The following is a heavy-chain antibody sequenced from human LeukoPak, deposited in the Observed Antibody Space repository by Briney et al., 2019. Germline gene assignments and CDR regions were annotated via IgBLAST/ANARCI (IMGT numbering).Heavy chain of an antibody. CDR3: AREAVTIFGVVIRYFDY. Sequence: GGSLRLSCAASGFTFSSNAMSWVRQAPGKGLEWVSVIYSGGSTYYADSVKGRFTISRDNSKNTLYLQMNSLRAEDTAVYYCAREAVTIFGVVIRYFDYWGQGTLVTVSS. CDR2: IYSGGST. V-gene: IGHV3-66*01. J-gene: IGHJ4*02. CDR1: GFTFSSNA. D-gene: IGHD3-3*01.